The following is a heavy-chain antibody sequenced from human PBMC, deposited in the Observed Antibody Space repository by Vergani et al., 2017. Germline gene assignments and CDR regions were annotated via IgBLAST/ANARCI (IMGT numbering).Heavy chain of an antibody. CDR2: INPNSGGT. V-gene: IGHV1-2*02. J-gene: IGHJ4*02. Sequence: QVQLVQSGAEVKKPGASVKVSCKASGYTFTDYTMHWVRQAPGQGLEWMGWINPNSGGTNYAQKFQGRVTMTRDTSISTDNMELSNLRSDDTAVYSCARLGTSSNGEYFDYWGQGTLVTVSS. CDR1: GYTFTDYT. CDR3: ARLGTSSNGEYFDY. D-gene: IGHD2-2*01.